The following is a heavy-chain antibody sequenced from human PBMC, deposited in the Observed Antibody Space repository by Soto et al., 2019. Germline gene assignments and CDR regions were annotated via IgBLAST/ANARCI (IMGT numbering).Heavy chain of an antibody. V-gene: IGHV1-18*01. Sequence: ASVKVSCKASGYTFTSYGISWVRQAPGQGLEWMGWINAGNGNTKYSQKFQGRVTITRDTSASTAYMELNSLRAEDTAVYYCARDESDYGDYVAYYFDYWGQGTLVTVSS. CDR3: ARDESDYGDYVAYYFDY. J-gene: IGHJ4*02. CDR1: GYTFTSYG. D-gene: IGHD4-17*01. CDR2: INAGNGNT.